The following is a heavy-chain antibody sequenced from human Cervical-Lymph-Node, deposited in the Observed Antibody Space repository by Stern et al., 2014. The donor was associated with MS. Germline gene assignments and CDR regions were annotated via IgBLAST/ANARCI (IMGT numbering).Heavy chain of an antibody. CDR1: GYTFTTYA. D-gene: IGHD3-22*01. CDR3: ARDPHYYDSTGYCMDV. V-gene: IGHV1-3*01. CDR2: INAANGNT. Sequence: QVQLVQSGAEVKKPGASVKVSCKASGYTFTTYAIHWVRQAAGQSLERMGWINAANGNTRYSHKFQDRVTITRDTSTSTADMELSSLRSEDTAVYYCARDPHYYDSTGYCMDVWGQGTTVTVSS. J-gene: IGHJ6*02.